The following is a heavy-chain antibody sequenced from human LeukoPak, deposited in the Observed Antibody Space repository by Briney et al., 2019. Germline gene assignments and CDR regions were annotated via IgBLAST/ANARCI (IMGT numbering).Heavy chain of an antibody. D-gene: IGHD2-15*01. J-gene: IGHJ4*02. CDR1: GGFISNYY. Sequence: PPETLSLTCTVSGGFISNYYWSWIRQPAGKEPEWIGRIHSSGSTLYNPSLKSRVTVSVDTSKNQFSLRLTSATAADTAVYYCARGPTHGGTYFDSWGQGTLVTVSS. CDR3: ARGPTHGGTYFDS. V-gene: IGHV4-4*07. CDR2: IHSSGST.